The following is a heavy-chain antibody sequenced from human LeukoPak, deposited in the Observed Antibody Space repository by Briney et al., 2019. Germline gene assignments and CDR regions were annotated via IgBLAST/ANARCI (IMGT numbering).Heavy chain of an antibody. CDR1: GGSISSSSYY. V-gene: IGHV4-39*01. CDR2: INYSGST. Sequence: SETLSLTCTVSGGSISSSSYYWGWIRQPPGKGLEWIGSINYSGSTYYNPSLKSRVTISVDTSKNQFSLKLSSVTAADTAVYYCARLNYGIGDYRGQGTLVTGSS. J-gene: IGHJ4*02. D-gene: IGHD3-10*01. CDR3: ARLNYGIGDY.